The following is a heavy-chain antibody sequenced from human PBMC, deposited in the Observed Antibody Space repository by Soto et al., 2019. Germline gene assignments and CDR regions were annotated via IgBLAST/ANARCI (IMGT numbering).Heavy chain of an antibody. Sequence: QVQLQESGPGLVKPSGTLSLSCAVSGGSVSDNTWWSWVRQAPGNGLEWIGEIHHSGGTSYHPTLESRATLSVDKSKNELSMRLNYVTAADTAVYDCAENSAYALDYWGLGILLTVSS. D-gene: IGHD5-12*01. V-gene: IGHV4-4*02. CDR3: AENSAYALDY. CDR2: IHHSGGT. J-gene: IGHJ4*02. CDR1: GGSVSDNTW.